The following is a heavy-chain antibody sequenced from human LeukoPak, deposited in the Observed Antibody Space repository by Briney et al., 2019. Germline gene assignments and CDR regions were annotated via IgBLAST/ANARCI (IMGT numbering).Heavy chain of an antibody. J-gene: IGHJ3*02. V-gene: IGHV4-30-4*08. D-gene: IGHD2-2*02. CDR1: GFTFSDYY. CDR3: ARDTPRRGYCSSTSCYKRYAFDI. Sequence: LRLSCAASGFTFSDYYMSWIRQPPGKGLEGIGYIYYSGSTYYNPSLKSRVTISVDTSKNQFSLKLSSVTAADTAVYYCARDTPRRGYCSSTSCYKRYAFDIWGQGTMVTVSS. CDR2: IYYSGST.